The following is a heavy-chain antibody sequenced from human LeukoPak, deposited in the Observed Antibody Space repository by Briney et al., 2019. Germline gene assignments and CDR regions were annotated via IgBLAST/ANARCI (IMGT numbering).Heavy chain of an antibody. J-gene: IGHJ4*02. V-gene: IGHV4-34*01. CDR1: GGSFSGYY. CDR3: ARGVRVAARRSYFDY. CDR2: INHSGST. Sequence: PSETLSLTCAVYGGSFSGYYWSWIRQPPGKGLEWIGEINHSGSTNYNPSLKSRVTISVDTSKNQFSLKLGSVTAADTAVYYCARGVRVAARRSYFDYWGQGTLVTVSS. D-gene: IGHD6-13*01.